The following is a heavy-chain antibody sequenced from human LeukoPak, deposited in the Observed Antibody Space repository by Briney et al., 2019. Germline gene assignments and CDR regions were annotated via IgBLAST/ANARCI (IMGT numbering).Heavy chain of an antibody. CDR2: IYYSGST. Sequence: SETLSLTCTVSGGSISSYYWSWIRQPPGKGLEWIGYIYYSGSTNYNPSLESRVTISVDTSKNQFSLKLSSVTAADTAVYYCARDSTYCTNGVCHEVLDYWGQGTLVTVSS. CDR1: GGSISSYY. CDR3: ARDSTYCTNGVCHEVLDY. J-gene: IGHJ4*02. V-gene: IGHV4-59*01. D-gene: IGHD2-8*01.